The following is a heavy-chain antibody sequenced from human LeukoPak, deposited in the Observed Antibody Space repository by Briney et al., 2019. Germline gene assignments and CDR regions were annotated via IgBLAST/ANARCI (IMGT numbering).Heavy chain of an antibody. J-gene: IGHJ4*02. D-gene: IGHD3-22*01. CDR1: GFTFSNAW. CDR3: TTEAYYYDSGAIKYFDY. V-gene: IGHV3-15*01. Sequence: KPGGSLRLSCAASGFTFSNAWMSWVRQAPGKALEWVGRIKSKTDGGATHYAAPVKGRFTISRDDSKNTLYLQRNSLKTEDTAVYYCTTEAYYYDSGAIKYFDYWGQGTLVTVSS. CDR2: IKSKTDGGAT.